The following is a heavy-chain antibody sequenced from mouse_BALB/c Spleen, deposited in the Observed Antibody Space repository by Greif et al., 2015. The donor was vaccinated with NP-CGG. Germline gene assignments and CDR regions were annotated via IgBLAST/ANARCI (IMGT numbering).Heavy chain of an antibody. CDR3: ARHEEITTVVEGFAY. D-gene: IGHD1-1*01. CDR1: GFTFSSYA. Sequence: EVQGVESGGGLVKPGGSLKLSCAASGFTFSSYAMSWVRQTPEKRLEWVATISSGGSYTYYPDSVKGRFTISRDNAKNTLYLQMSSLRSEDTAMYYCARHEEITTVVEGFAYWGQGTLVTVSA. V-gene: IGHV5-9-3*01. J-gene: IGHJ3*01. CDR2: ISSGGSYT.